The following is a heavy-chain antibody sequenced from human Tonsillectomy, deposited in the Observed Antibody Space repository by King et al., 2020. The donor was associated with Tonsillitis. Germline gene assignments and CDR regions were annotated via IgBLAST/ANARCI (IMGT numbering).Heavy chain of an antibody. Sequence: VQLVESGGGLVQPGGSLRLSCAASEFTVSNHYMSWVRQAPGKGLEWVSAMYSDGSTYYIDSVKGRFTFSRDNSKNTLYLQMKSLRAEDTAVYYCARARGGYCGGDCYPFDYWGQGTVVTVSS. J-gene: IGHJ4*02. D-gene: IGHD2-21*01. CDR2: MYSDGST. V-gene: IGHV3-53*01. CDR3: ARARGGYCGGDCYPFDY. CDR1: EFTVSNHY.